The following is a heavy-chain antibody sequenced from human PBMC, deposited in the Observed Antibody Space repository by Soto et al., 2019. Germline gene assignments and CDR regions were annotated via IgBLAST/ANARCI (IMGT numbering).Heavy chain of an antibody. CDR2: IYYSGST. Sequence: PSETLSLTCSVSGGPISGYYWSWIRQPPGKGLEWIGYIYYSGSTDYNPSLKSRVTISVDTSQNHFSLKLTSVTAADTAVYYCASHQYTSGLYGLDYWGQGTLVTVSS. D-gene: IGHD6-19*01. V-gene: IGHV4-59*08. CDR1: GGPISGYY. CDR3: ASHQYTSGLYGLDY. J-gene: IGHJ4*02.